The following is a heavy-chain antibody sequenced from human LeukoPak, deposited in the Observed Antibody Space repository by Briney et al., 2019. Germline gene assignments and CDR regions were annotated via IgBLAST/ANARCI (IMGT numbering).Heavy chain of an antibody. CDR1: GFTFSTYS. CDR3: AREPRITIFGVANDY. V-gene: IGHV3-30*03. Sequence: GGSLRLSCAASGFTFSTYSINWVRQAPGKGLEWVAVISYDGSNKYYADSVKGRFTISRDNYTNTLYLKMNSLRAEDTAVYYCAREPRITIFGVANDYWGQGTLVTVSS. D-gene: IGHD3-3*01. CDR2: ISYDGSNK. J-gene: IGHJ4*02.